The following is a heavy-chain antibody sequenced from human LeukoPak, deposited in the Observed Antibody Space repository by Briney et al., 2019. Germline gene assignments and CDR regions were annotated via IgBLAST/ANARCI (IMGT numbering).Heavy chain of an antibody. CDR2: IYYSGST. J-gene: IGHJ4*02. V-gene: IGHV4-39*07. CDR1: GGSISSISYY. Sequence: PSETLSLTCTVSGGSISSISYYWGWIRQPPGKGLEWIGHIYYSGSTFCNPSLKSRVTISVDTSKNQFSLKLRSVTAADTAMFYCARLYGNFQNYYDYWGQGTLVAVSS. D-gene: IGHD1-7*01. CDR3: ARLYGNFQNYYDY.